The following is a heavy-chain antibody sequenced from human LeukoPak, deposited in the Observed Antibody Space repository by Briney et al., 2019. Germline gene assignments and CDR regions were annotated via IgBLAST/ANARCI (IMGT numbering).Heavy chain of an antibody. CDR3: ARTSTAMVTWFDP. J-gene: IGHJ5*02. Sequence: PSETLSLTCTVSGGSISSGGYYWSWIRQHPGKGLEWIGYIYYSGSTYYNPSLKSRVTISVDTSKNQFSLKLSSVTAADTAVYYCARTSTAMVTWFDPWAREPWSPSPQ. CDR1: GGSISSGGYY. V-gene: IGHV4-31*03. D-gene: IGHD5-18*01. CDR2: IYYSGST.